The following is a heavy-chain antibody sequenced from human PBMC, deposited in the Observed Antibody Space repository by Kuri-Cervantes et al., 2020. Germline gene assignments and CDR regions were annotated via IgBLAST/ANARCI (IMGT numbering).Heavy chain of an antibody. CDR1: GFTLSSYA. CDR3: AKTVGSITRPDY. CDR2: ISGSGGST. J-gene: IGHJ4*03. V-gene: IGHV3-23*01. Sequence: GESLKISCAASGFTLSSYAMSWVRQAPGKGLEWVSAISGSGGSTYYADSVKGRFTISRDNSKNTLYLQMNSLRAEDTAVYYCAKTVGSITRPDYWGQGTTVTVSS. D-gene: IGHD1-26*01.